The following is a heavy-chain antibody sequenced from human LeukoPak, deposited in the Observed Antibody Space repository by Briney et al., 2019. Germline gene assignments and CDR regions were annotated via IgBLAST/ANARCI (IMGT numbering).Heavy chain of an antibody. D-gene: IGHD1-1*01. V-gene: IGHV1-8*01. CDR3: ATPTQLCYYYGMDV. CDR2: MNPNSGNT. CDR1: GYTFTSYD. J-gene: IGHJ6*02. Sequence: ASVKVSCKASGYTFTSYDINWVRQATGQGLEWMGWMNPNSGNTGYAQKFQGRVTMTRNTSISTAYMELSSLRSEDTAVYYCATPTQLCYYYGMDVWGQGTTVTVSS.